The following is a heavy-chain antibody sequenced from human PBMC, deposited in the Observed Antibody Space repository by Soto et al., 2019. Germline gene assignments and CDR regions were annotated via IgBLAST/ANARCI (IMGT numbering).Heavy chain of an antibody. Sequence: GAAVKVSCKASGGTFSSYAISWVRQAPGQGLEWMGGIIPIFGTANDAQKFQGRVTITADEYTSTAYMELSSMRSEDTAVYYCAIDLRAPVSTILHYYYAMDLRGQGPMVTVSS. CDR2: IIPIFGTA. J-gene: IGHJ6*02. D-gene: IGHD5-12*01. CDR1: GGTFSSYA. V-gene: IGHV1-69*13. CDR3: AIDLRAPVSTILHYYYAMDL.